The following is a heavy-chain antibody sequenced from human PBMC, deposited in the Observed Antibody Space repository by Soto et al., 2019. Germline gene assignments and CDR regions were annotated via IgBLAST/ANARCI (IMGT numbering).Heavy chain of an antibody. V-gene: IGHV4-61*01. CDR3: ARDLAYYYDSSGPGVDAFDI. CDR2: IYYSGST. CDR1: GGSVSSGNYY. D-gene: IGHD3-22*01. J-gene: IGHJ3*02. Sequence: QVQLQESGPGLVKPSETLSLTCTVSGGSVSSGNYYWSWIRQPPGKGLEWIGYIYYSGSTNYNPSLKSRVTISVDTSKNQFSLKLSSVTAADTAVYYCARDLAYYYDSSGPGVDAFDIWGQGTMVTVSS.